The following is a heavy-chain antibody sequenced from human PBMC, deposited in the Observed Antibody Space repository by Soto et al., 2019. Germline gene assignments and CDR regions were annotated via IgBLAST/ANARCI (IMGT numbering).Heavy chain of an antibody. Sequence: QVRLVESGGGVVQPGTSLRLSCAASGFTFSDYVIHWVRQAAGKGLEWVASMTYDGATEYYADSVKGRFTMSRDNSKRALSLQMNSLRPDDTAVYYCARVRLSIAVNDVLDVWGQVTTVTVSS. D-gene: IGHD3-3*02. CDR1: GFTFSDYV. CDR3: ARVRLSIAVNDVLDV. CDR2: MTYDGATE. J-gene: IGHJ3*01. V-gene: IGHV3-30*14.